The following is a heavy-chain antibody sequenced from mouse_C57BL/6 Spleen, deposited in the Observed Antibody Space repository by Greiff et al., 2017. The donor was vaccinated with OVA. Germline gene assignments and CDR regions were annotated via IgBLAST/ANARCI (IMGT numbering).Heavy chain of an antibody. Sequence: QVQLKQPGAELVRPGSSVKLSCKASGYTFTSYWMHWVKQRPIQGLEWIGNIDPSDSETHYNQKFKDKATLTVDKSSSTAYMQLSSLTSEDSAVYYCASYGSSYENYWGQGTTLTVSS. J-gene: IGHJ2*01. V-gene: IGHV1-52*01. CDR3: ASYGSSYENY. D-gene: IGHD1-1*01. CDR2: IDPSDSET. CDR1: GYTFTSYW.